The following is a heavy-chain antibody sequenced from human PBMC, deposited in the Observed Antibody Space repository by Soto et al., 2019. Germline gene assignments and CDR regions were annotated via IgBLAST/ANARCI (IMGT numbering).Heavy chain of an antibody. V-gene: IGHV3-30*18. Sequence: QVPLVESGGGVVQPGRSLRLSCAASGFTFSSYGMHWVRQAPGKGLEWVAGISYDGSNKYYADSVKGRFTISRDNSKNTLYLQMNSLRAEDTAVYYCAKDLGGYCSSTSCYYYYYYGMDVWGQGTTVTVSS. CDR2: ISYDGSNK. D-gene: IGHD2-2*01. CDR1: GFTFSSYG. CDR3: AKDLGGYCSSTSCYYYYYYGMDV. J-gene: IGHJ6*02.